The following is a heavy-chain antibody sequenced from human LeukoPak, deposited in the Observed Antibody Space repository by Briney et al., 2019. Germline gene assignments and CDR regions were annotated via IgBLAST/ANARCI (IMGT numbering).Heavy chain of an antibody. J-gene: IGHJ4*02. D-gene: IGHD6-13*01. CDR3: ACQLNEAAGAGDFDY. V-gene: IGHV1-18*01. CDR1: GYTFTSCN. CDR2: ISAYNGNT. Sequence: ASVKVSCTASGYTFTSCNINWVRQAPGQGLEWMGWISAYNGNTNYAQNLQGRVTMTTDTSTSTAYMELRSLRSDDTAVYYCACQLNEAAGAGDFDYWGQGTLVTVSS.